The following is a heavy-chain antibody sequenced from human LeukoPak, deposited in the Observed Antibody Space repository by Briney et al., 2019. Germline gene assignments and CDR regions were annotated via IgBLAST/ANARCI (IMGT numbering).Heavy chain of an antibody. Sequence: SETLSLTCTVSGGSISSSSYYWGWIRQPPGKGLEWIGSIYYSGSTYYNPSLKSRVTISVDTSKNQSSPKLSSVTAADTAVYYCARHIPPIVVVPAAPDYWGQGTLVTVSS. CDR3: ARHIPPIVVVPAAPDY. J-gene: IGHJ4*02. CDR2: IYYSGST. CDR1: GGSISSSSYY. V-gene: IGHV4-39*01. D-gene: IGHD2-2*01.